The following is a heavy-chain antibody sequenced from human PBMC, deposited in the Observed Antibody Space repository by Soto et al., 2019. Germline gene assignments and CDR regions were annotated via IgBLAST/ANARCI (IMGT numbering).Heavy chain of an antibody. CDR3: ARESFDSSANRRDYYFDY. CDR1: GFTFSTYS. Sequence: EVQLVESGGGLVQTGGSLRLSCAASGFTFSTYSMNWVRQAPGKGLEWVSYISSSGSTFYYADSVKGRFTISRDNAMKSLSLQMNSLRAEDTAVYYCARESFDSSANRRDYYFDYWGQGTLVIVSS. CDR2: ISSSGSTF. V-gene: IGHV3-48*01. J-gene: IGHJ4*02. D-gene: IGHD3-22*01.